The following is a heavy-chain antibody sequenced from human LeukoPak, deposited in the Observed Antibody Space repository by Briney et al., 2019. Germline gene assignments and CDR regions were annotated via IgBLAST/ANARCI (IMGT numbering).Heavy chain of an antibody. CDR1: GYSFPNYW. V-gene: IGHV5-51*01. J-gene: IGHJ3*02. Sequence: GECLKISCKGSGYSFPNYWIGWVRQMPGKGLEWMGIIYPSDSDTTYKPSFQGQVTISADKSISTAYLQWSNLKASDTAMYYCPRSRAEKVPVWGSYRHHDAFDIWGQGTRVTVSS. CDR2: IYPSDSDT. CDR3: PRSRAEKVPVWGSYRHHDAFDI. D-gene: IGHD3-16*02.